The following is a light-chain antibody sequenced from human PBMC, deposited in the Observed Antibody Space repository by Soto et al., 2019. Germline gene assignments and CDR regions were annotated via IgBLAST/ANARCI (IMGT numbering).Light chain of an antibody. CDR3: QHYYKWPLT. J-gene: IGKJ4*01. CDR2: GAS. V-gene: IGKV3-15*01. Sequence: TLSVSPGERATLSCRASQNINSDLAWYQQKPGQAPRLLIYGASTRATAFPARFSGSGSGTDFTLTITSLQSEDSAVYYCQHYYKWPLTFGGGTKVDIK. CDR1: QNINSD.